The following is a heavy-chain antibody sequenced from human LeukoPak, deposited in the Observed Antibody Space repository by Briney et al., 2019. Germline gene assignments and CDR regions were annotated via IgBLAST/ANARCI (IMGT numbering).Heavy chain of an antibody. CDR1: GGSISSGSYY. V-gene: IGHV4-61*02. CDR2: IYTSGST. Sequence: SQTLSLTCTVYGGSISSGSYYWSWIRQPAGKGLEGIGRIYTSGSTNYNPSLKSRVTISVDPSKNQYSLKLSSVTAADTAVYYCARDRTGYYDSSGYPLDAFDIWGQGTMVTVSS. CDR3: ARDRTGYYDSSGYPLDAFDI. D-gene: IGHD3-22*01. J-gene: IGHJ3*02.